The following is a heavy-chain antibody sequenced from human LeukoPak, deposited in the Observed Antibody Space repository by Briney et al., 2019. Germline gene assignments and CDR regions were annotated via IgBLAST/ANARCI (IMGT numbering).Heavy chain of an antibody. CDR2: IYYSGST. CDR3: ARLYSSSLGRVFDY. J-gene: IGHJ4*02. CDR1: GGSISSYY. D-gene: IGHD6-13*01. Sequence: SESLSLTCTVSGGSISSYYWSWIRQPPGKGPEWIGYIYYSGSTNYSPSLKSRVTISVDTSKNQFSLKLSSVTAADTAVYYCARLYSSSLGRVFDYWGQGTLVTVSS. V-gene: IGHV4-59*01.